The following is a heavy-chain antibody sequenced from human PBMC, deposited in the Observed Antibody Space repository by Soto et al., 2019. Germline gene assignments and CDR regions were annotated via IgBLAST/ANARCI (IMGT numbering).Heavy chain of an antibody. D-gene: IGHD6-19*01. Sequence: EVQLLESGGGLVQPGGSLRLSCAASGFTFSDDAMSWVRQTPGKGLEWVSVIRGSGSSTFYADSVKGRFTISRDNSKNTLYLQMNSLRAEDTAVYYCAKVIQWLALDFWGQGTLVTVSS. CDR2: IRGSGSST. CDR3: AKVIQWLALDF. V-gene: IGHV3-23*01. J-gene: IGHJ4*02. CDR1: GFTFSDDA.